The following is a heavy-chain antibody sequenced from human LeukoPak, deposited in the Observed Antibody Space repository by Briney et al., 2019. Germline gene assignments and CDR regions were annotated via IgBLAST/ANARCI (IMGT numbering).Heavy chain of an antibody. Sequence: KPSETLSLTCTVSGGSISSGGYYWSWIRQHPGKGLEWIGYIYYSGSTYYNPSLKSRVTISVDTSKNQFSLKLSSVTAADTAVYYCARGVATSNFDYWGQGTLVTVSS. CDR1: GGSISSGGYY. D-gene: IGHD5-12*01. CDR2: IYYSGST. V-gene: IGHV4-31*03. J-gene: IGHJ4*02. CDR3: ARGVATSNFDY.